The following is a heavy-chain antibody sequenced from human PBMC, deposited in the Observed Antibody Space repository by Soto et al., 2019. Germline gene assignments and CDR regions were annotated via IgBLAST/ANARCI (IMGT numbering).Heavy chain of an antibody. D-gene: IGHD3-9*01. CDR3: GRGVGSSPPRY. CDR2: VYDNGRP. CDR1: GGSISVYY. J-gene: IGHJ4*02. V-gene: IGHV4-59*01. Sequence: SSETLSLTCTISGGSISVYYWSWIRQSPRQGLEWIGYVYDNGRPYYSPSLKSRVTISADTSKNQISLKLTSATAADTAVYYCGRGVGSSPPRYWGRGTLVTVSS.